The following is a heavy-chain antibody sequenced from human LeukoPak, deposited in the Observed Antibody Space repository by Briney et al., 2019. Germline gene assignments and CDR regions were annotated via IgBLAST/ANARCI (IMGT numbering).Heavy chain of an antibody. J-gene: IGHJ4*02. CDR2: IIPILGIA. CDR1: GGTFSSYA. CDR3: ASRLYSSSWIFDY. V-gene: IGHV1-69*04. D-gene: IGHD6-13*01. Sequence: SVKVSCKASGGTFSSYAISWVRQPPGQGLEWMGRIIPILGIANYAQKFQGRVTITADKSTSTAYMELSSLRSEDTAVYYCASRLYSSSWIFDYWGQGTLVTVSS.